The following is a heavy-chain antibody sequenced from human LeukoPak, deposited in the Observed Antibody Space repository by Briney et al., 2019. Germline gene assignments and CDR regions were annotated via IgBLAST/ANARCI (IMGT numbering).Heavy chain of an antibody. CDR2: IYYSGST. D-gene: IGHD4-11*01. CDR1: GGSISCSSYY. V-gene: IGHV4-39*01. J-gene: IGHJ5*02. CDR3: AREQTTVTTEWFDP. Sequence: SETLSLTCTVSGGSISCSSYYWGWIRQPPGKGLEWIGSIYYSGSTYYNPSLKSRVTISVDTSKNQFSLKLSSVTAADTAVYYCAREQTTVTTEWFDPWGQGTLVTVSS.